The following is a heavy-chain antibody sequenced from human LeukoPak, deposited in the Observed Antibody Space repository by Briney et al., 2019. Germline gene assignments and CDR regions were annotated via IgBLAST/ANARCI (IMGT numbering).Heavy chain of an antibody. D-gene: IGHD1-26*01. J-gene: IGHJ4*02. CDR3: AKTRMGALSSAYDY. Sequence: PGGSLRLSCAASGFTFSSYAMSWVRQAPGKGLEWVSGISGSGGSTYYADSVKGRFTISRDNSKNTLYLQMNSLRAEDTAVYYCAKTRMGALSSAYDYWGQGTLVTVSS. CDR2: ISGSGGST. V-gene: IGHV3-23*01. CDR1: GFTFSSYA.